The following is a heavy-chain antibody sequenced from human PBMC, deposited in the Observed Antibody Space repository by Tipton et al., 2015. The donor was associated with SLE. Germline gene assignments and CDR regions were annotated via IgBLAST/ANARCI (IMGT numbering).Heavy chain of an antibody. CDR3: ARDSGWLVDC. D-gene: IGHD6-19*01. CDR2: TYYRSKWSS. V-gene: IGHV6-1*01. J-gene: IGHJ4*01. Sequence: GLVKPSQTLSLTCAISGDSVSSNSVSWNWIRQSPSGGFEWLGRTYYRSKWSSDCAVSVESRITINADTSKNQFSLQLDSVTPEDTAVYYCARDSGWLVDCWGHGTLVTVPS. CDR1: GDSVSSNSVS.